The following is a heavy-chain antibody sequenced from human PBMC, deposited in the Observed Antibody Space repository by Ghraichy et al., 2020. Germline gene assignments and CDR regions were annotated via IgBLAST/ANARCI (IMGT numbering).Heavy chain of an antibody. J-gene: IGHJ5*02. CDR1: GGSFSGYY. D-gene: IGHD5-18*01. Sequence: SETLSLTCAVYGGSFSGYYWSWIRQPPGKGLEWIGEINHSGSTNYNPSLKSRVTISVDTSKNQFSLKLSSVTAADTAVYYCARGAFCCGYSYGGNWFDPWGQGTLVTVSS. V-gene: IGHV4-34*01. CDR2: INHSGST. CDR3: ARGAFCCGYSYGGNWFDP.